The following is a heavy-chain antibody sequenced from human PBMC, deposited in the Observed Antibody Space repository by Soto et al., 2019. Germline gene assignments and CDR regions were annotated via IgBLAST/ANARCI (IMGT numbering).Heavy chain of an antibody. J-gene: IGHJ6*03. CDR3: ERDGRSGFGELLLDYYYYMDV. Sequence: GGSLRLSCAASGFTFSSYSMSWVRQAPGKGLEWVSYISSSSTIYYADSVKGRFTISRDNAKNSLYLQMNSLRAEDTAVYYCERDGRSGFGELLLDYYYYMDVWGKGTTVTVSS. V-gene: IGHV3-48*01. CDR1: GFTFSSYS. D-gene: IGHD3-10*01. CDR2: ISSSSTI.